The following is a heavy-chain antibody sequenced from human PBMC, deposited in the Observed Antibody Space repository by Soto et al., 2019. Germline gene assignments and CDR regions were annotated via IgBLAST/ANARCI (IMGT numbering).Heavy chain of an antibody. V-gene: IGHV4-61*05. CDR2: IYYSGSP. J-gene: IGHJ4*02. Sequence: SETLSLTCTLSGASITSTTYFWAWIRKPPGKGLEWVGSIYYSGSPNYNPSLKSRVSISVDTSKNQFSLKLSSVTAADTAVYYCARNRDGYNPYCFDYWGQGTLVTVSS. CDR3: ARNRDGYNPYCFDY. D-gene: IGHD5-12*01. CDR1: GASITSTTYF.